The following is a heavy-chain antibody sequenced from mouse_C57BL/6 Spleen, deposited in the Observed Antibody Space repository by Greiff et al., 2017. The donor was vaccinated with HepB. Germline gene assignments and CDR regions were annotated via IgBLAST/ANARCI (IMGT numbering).Heavy chain of an antibody. V-gene: IGHV1-26*01. CDR1: GYTFTDYY. CDR3: ARRDGSSRYYFDY. D-gene: IGHD1-1*01. J-gene: IGHJ2*01. Sequence: EVQLQQSGPELVKPGASVKISCKASGYTFTDYYMNWVKQSHGKSLEWIGDINPNNGGTSYNQKFKGKATLTVDKSSSTAYMELRSLTSEDSAVYYCARRDGSSRYYFDYWGQGTTLTVSS. CDR2: INPNNGGT.